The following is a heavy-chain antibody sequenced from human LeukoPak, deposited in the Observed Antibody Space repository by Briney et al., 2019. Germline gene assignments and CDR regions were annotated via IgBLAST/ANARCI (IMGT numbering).Heavy chain of an antibody. CDR3: ARDFGELFGMDV. CDR2: INPNTGGT. V-gene: IGHV1-2*02. D-gene: IGHD3-10*01. J-gene: IGHJ6*04. CDR1: GYTFTGYY. Sequence: VASVKFSCKASGYTFTGYYMHWVRQAPGQGLEWMGWINPNTGGTNYAQKFQGRVTMTRDTSISTAYMELSRLRSDDTAVYYCARDFGELFGMDVWGKGTTVTVPS.